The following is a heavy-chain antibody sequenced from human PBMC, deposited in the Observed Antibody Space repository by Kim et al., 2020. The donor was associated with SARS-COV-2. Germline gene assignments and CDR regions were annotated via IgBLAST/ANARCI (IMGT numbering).Heavy chain of an antibody. Sequence: GGSLRLSCAASGFTFSSYSMNWVRQAPGKGLEWVSSISSSSSYIYYADSVKGRFTISRDNAKNSLYLQMNSLRAEDTAVYYCARALGSGSYYSYYYYGMAVWGQGTTVTVSS. CDR2: ISSSSSYI. V-gene: IGHV3-21*01. CDR1: GFTFSSYS. CDR3: ARALGSGSYYSYYYYGMAV. J-gene: IGHJ6*02. D-gene: IGHD3-10*01.